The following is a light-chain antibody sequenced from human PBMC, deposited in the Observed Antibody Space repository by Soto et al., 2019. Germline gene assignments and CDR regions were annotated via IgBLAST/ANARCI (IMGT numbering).Light chain of an antibody. J-gene: IGLJ2*01. CDR2: YDS. CDR1: NTGSKS. Sequence: SYELTQPPSVSVAPGKTARITCGGNNTGSKSVHWYQQKPGQAPVLVIYYDSDRPSGIPERFSGSNSGNTATLTISRVEAGDEADYYCQVWDSSSDHPVVFGGGTQLTVL. V-gene: IGLV3-21*04. CDR3: QVWDSSSDHPVV.